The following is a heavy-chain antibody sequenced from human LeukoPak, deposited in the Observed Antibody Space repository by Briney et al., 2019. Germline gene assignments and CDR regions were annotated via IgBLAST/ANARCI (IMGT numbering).Heavy chain of an antibody. CDR1: GFTFSSYA. CDR2: ISYDGSNK. CDR3: ARSEHIVVVTSTPASY. Sequence: TGRSLRLSCAASGFTFSSYAMHWVRQAPGKVLEWVAVISYDGSNKYYADSVKGRFTISRDNSKNTVFMEMNSLKPEDTALYYCARSEHIVVVTSTPASYWGQGTLVTVSS. J-gene: IGHJ4*02. V-gene: IGHV3-30-3*01. D-gene: IGHD2-21*02.